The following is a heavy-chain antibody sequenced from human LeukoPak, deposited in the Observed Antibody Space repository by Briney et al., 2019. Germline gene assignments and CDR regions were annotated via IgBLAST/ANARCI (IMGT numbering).Heavy chain of an antibody. CDR2: IIPILGIA. D-gene: IGHD6-13*01. CDR1: GGTFSSYA. J-gene: IGHJ4*02. CDR3: AREVDSSSWYLDY. V-gene: IGHV1-69*04. Sequence: ASVKVSCKASGGTFSSYAISWVRQAPGQGLEWMGRIIPILGIANYAQKFQGRVTITADKSTSTAYMELSSLRSEDTAVYYCAREVDSSSWYLDYWGQGTLVTVSS.